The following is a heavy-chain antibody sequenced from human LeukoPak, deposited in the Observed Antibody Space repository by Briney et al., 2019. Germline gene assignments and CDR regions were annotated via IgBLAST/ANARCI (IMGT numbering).Heavy chain of an antibody. CDR2: TYYRSNWYN. Sequence: SQTLSLTCAISGDSVSSNSAAWNWIRQSPSRGLEWLVRTYYRSNWYNDYAVSVKSRITINPDTSKNQFSLQLNSVTPEDTAVYYCARDLYYNGWYPLDYWGQGTLVTVSS. J-gene: IGHJ4*02. V-gene: IGHV6-1*01. CDR1: GDSVSSNSAA. CDR3: ARDLYYNGWYPLDY. D-gene: IGHD6-19*01.